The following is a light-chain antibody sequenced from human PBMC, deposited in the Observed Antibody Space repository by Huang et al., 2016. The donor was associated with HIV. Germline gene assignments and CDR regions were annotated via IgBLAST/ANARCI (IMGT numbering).Light chain of an antibody. J-gene: IGKJ4*01. CDR2: GSS. CDR1: RSVSSN. CDR3: HQYNNWLLS. V-gene: IGKV3-15*01. Sequence: EILMTQSPATLSVSPGKRVTLSCRANRSVSSNLAWYQQRRGQAPRLLIYGSSTRAPGIPGRFSGSGSGTDFSLTISSLQSEDFAVYYCHQYNNWLLSFGGGTRVDI.